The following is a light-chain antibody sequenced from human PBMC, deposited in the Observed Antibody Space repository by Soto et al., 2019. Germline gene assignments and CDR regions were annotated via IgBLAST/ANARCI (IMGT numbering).Light chain of an antibody. CDR3: QQRSNWPGT. CDR2: DAS. V-gene: IGKV3-11*01. Sequence: IVLTQSPATLSLSPGERATPSCRASQSVSSYLAWYQQKPGQAPRLLIYDASNRATGIPARFSGSGSGTDFTLTISSLEPEDFAVYYCQQRSNWPGTFGQGTKVDI. CDR1: QSVSSY. J-gene: IGKJ1*01.